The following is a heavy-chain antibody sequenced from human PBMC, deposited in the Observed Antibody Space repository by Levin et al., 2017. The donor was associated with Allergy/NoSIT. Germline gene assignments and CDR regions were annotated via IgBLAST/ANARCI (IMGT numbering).Heavy chain of an antibody. Sequence: GGSLRLSCAASGFTFSSYAMSWVRQAPGKGLEWVSAISGSGGSTYYADSVKGRFTISRDNSKNTLYLQMNSLRAEDKAVYYCAKGGMGYYDILTGYHSRAFDSWGQGTMVTVSS. V-gene: IGHV3-23*01. CDR3: AKGGMGYYDILTGYHSRAFDS. CDR2: ISGSGGST. J-gene: IGHJ3*02. CDR1: GFTFSSYA. D-gene: IGHD3-9*01.